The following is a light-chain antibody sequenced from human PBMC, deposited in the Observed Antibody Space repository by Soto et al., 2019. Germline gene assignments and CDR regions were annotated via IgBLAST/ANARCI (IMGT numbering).Light chain of an antibody. CDR1: QSINNY. V-gene: IGKV1-39*01. J-gene: IGKJ2*01. Sequence: DIQMTQSPSSLSASLGDRVTITCRASQSINNYLNWYQQEEGKAPKLLIYDVTSLQSGVPSRFRGSGSGTEFTLAISSLQPGAFATYSCQQSYNSPYTFGLGPKLEIK. CDR3: QQSYNSPYT. CDR2: DVT.